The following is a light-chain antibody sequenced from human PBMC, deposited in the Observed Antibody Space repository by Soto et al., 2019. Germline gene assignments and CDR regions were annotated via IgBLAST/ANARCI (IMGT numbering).Light chain of an antibody. Sequence: QSALTQPASVSGSPGQSITISCTGTISDVGSYNLVSWYQQHPGKAPKLMIYEVSKRPSGVSNSFSGSKSGNTASLTISGLQAEEEADYYCCSDAGSSSPGGYGFGTGTKLPVL. CDR2: EVS. J-gene: IGLJ1*01. V-gene: IGLV2-23*02. CDR1: ISDVGSYNL. CDR3: CSDAGSSSPGGYG.